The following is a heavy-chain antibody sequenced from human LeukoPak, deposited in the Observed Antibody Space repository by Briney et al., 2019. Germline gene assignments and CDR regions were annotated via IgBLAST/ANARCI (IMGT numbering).Heavy chain of an antibody. CDR3: ARHLKSSSWYSQIDY. J-gene: IGHJ4*02. V-gene: IGHV4-4*07. D-gene: IGHD6-13*01. CDR2: IYTSGST. Sequence: SETLSLTCTVSGGSISSYYWSWIRQPAGKGLEWIGRIYTSGSTNYNPSLKSRVTMSVDTSKNQFSLKLSSVTAADTAVYYCARHLKSSSWYSQIDYWGQGTLVTVSS. CDR1: GGSISSYY.